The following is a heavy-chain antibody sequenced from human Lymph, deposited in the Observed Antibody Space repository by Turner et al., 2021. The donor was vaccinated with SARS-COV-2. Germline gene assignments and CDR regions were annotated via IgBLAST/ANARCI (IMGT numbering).Heavy chain of an antibody. Sequence: QVQLQESGTGLVKPSGTLSLTCAVSGGSISSSNWWSWVRQPPGKGLEWIGEIYHSGNTNYNPSLKSRVTISVDKSKNQFSLKLTSVTAADTAVYYCARRYCSSTSCPNWFDPWGQGTLVTVSS. CDR1: GGSISSSNW. CDR2: IYHSGNT. CDR3: ARRYCSSTSCPNWFDP. D-gene: IGHD2-2*01. J-gene: IGHJ5*02. V-gene: IGHV4-4*02.